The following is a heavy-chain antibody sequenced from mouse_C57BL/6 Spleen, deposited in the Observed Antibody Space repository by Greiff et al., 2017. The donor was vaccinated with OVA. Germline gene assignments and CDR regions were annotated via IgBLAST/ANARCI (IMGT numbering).Heavy chain of an antibody. CDR3: ARHEVITTVRSYWYFDV. D-gene: IGHD1-1*01. CDR1: GYTFTEYT. Sequence: QVQLKQSGAELVKPGASVKLSCKASGYTFTEYTIHWVKQRSGQGLEWIGWFYPGSGSIKYNEKFKDKATLTADKSSSTVYMELSRLTSEDSAVYFCARHEVITTVRSYWYFDVWGTGTTVTVSS. J-gene: IGHJ1*03. V-gene: IGHV1-62-2*01. CDR2: FYPGSGSI.